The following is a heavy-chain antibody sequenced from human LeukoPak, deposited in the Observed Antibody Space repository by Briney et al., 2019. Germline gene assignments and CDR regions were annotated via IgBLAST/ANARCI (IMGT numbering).Heavy chain of an antibody. D-gene: IGHD6-19*01. J-gene: IGHJ4*02. CDR2: INHSGST. V-gene: IGHV4-34*01. CDR3: ARGEKRIAVAGPYFDY. CDR1: GGSFSGYY. Sequence: SETLSLTCAVYGGSFSGYYWSWIRQPPGKGLEWIGEINHSGSTNYNPSLKSRVTISVDTSKNQFSLKLSSVTAADTAVYYCARGEKRIAVAGPYFDYWGQGTLVTVSS.